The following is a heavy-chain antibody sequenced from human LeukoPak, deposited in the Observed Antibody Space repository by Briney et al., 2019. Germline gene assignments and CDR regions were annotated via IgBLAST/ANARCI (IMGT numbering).Heavy chain of an antibody. CDR3: ARDGMTTVTTGIYGMDV. CDR2: IYSGGST. V-gene: IGHV3-53*01. CDR1: GFTVSSNY. J-gene: IGHJ6*02. D-gene: IGHD4-17*01. Sequence: GGSLRLSCAASGFTVSSNYMSWVRQAPGKGLEWVSVIYSGGSTYYADSVKGRFTISRDNSKNTLYLQMNSLRAEDTAVYYCARDGMTTVTTGIYGMDVWGQGTTVTVSS.